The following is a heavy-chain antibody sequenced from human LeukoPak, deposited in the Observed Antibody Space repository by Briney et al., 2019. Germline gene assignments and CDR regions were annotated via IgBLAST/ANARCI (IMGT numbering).Heavy chain of an antibody. CDR3: ARTARHLDY. D-gene: IGHD5-18*01. V-gene: IGHV3-21*05. J-gene: IGHJ4*02. CDR1: GFTFSSYS. CDR2: ISGSGTDI. Sequence: KAGGSLRLSCAASGFTFSSYSMNWVRQAPGKGLECLSYISGSGTDINYADSVRGRFTISRDNAKNLLYLQMNDLRVEDTAVYYCARTARHLDYWGQGTLVTVSS.